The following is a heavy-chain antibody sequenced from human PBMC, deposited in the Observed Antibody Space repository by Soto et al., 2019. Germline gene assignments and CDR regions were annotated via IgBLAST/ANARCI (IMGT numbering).Heavy chain of an antibody. CDR1: GYSFNNYG. CDR3: VRGGSDA. V-gene: IGHV1-3*01. Sequence: QVQLVQSGAEVKKPGASVKVSCKASGYSFNNYGMPWVRQAPGQRLEWMGWITAGNADTKYSQKFQGRVTITRDTSANTAYMEMSRLTSEDTAVFYCVRGGSDAWGQGTLVTVST. CDR2: ITAGNADT. J-gene: IGHJ5*02.